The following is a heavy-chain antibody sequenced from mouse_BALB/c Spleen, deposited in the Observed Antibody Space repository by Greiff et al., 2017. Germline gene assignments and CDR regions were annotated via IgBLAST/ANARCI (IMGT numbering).Heavy chain of an antibody. Sequence: QVQLQQSGAELAKPGASVKMSCKASGYTFTSYWMHWVKQRPGQGLEWIGYINPSTGYTEYNQKFKDKATLTADKSSSTAYMQLSSLTSEDSAVYYCARNDGYYEGFAHWGQGTLVTVSA. CDR1: GYTFTSYW. V-gene: IGHV1-7*01. J-gene: IGHJ3*01. CDR3: ARNDGYYEGFAH. D-gene: IGHD2-3*01. CDR2: INPSTGYT.